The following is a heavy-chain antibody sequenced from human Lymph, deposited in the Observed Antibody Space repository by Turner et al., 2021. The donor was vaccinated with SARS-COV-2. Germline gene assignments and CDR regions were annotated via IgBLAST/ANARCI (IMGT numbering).Heavy chain of an antibody. CDR2: IHHSGNT. D-gene: IGHD2-15*01. CDR3: ATKYCSGGSCSYFDY. Sequence: QVQLQASGPGLVKPSGTLSLTCAVSGRSISSSNWWSWVRQPPGKGLEWIGEIHHSGNTNYNPSLKSRVTISVDKSKNQFSLKLSSVTAADTALYYCATKYCSGGSCSYFDYWGQGTLVTVSS. CDR1: GRSISSSNW. V-gene: IGHV4-4*02. J-gene: IGHJ4*02.